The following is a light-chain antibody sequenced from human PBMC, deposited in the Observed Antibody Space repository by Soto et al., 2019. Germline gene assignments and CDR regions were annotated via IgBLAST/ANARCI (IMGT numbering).Light chain of an antibody. CDR3: LQDDSYPLT. Sequence: AIQMTQSPSSLSASVGDRVTITCRASQGIRNDLGWYQQKPGKAPKLLIYGTSSLQSDVPSRFSGSGSGTDFTLTISSLQPEDFATYYCLQDDSYPLTFGGGTKVEIK. CDR1: QGIRND. CDR2: GTS. J-gene: IGKJ4*01. V-gene: IGKV1-6*01.